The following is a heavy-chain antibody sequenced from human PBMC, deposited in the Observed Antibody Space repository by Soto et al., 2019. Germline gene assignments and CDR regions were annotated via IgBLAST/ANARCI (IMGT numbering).Heavy chain of an antibody. D-gene: IGHD6-13*01. CDR1: QFSFSSYW. Sequence: GGSLRLACAASQFSFSSYWMHWVRQVPGKGPAWVSRINHDGSKTEYADSVKGRFTISRDNTNNTLYLQMNSLRVEDTAMYYCVREPWGFSGTWYDYWGQGTLVTVSS. J-gene: IGHJ4*02. V-gene: IGHV3-74*01. CDR2: INHDGSKT. CDR3: VREPWGFSGTWYDY.